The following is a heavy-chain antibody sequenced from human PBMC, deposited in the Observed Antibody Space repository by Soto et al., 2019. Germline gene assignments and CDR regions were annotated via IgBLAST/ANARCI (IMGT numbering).Heavy chain of an antibody. V-gene: IGHV4-30-4*01. J-gene: IGHJ4*02. CDR1: GGSISSGDYY. CDR2: IYYSGST. D-gene: IGHD3-22*01. Sequence: QVQLQESGPGLVKPSQTLSLTCTVSGGSISSGDYYWSWIRQPPGKGLERIGYIYYSGSTYYNPSLKSRVTISVDTSKNQFSLKLSSVTAADTAVYYCARLNHYYDSSGYLIYFDYWGQGTLVTVSS. CDR3: ARLNHYYDSSGYLIYFDY.